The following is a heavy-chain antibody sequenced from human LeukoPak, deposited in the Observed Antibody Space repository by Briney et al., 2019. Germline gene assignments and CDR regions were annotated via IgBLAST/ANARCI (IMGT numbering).Heavy chain of an antibody. CDR3: ARRSSSSSPPFDP. V-gene: IGHV1-2*02. Sequence: ASVKVSCKASGYTFTGYYMHWVRQAPGQGLEWMGWINPNSGGTNYAQKFQGRVTMTRDTSIRTAYMELSRLRSDDTAVYYCARRSSSSSPPFDPWGQGTLVTVSS. D-gene: IGHD6-6*01. J-gene: IGHJ5*02. CDR2: INPNSGGT. CDR1: GYTFTGYY.